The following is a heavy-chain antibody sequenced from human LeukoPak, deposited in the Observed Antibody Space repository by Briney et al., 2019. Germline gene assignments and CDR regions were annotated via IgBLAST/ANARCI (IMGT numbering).Heavy chain of an antibody. CDR2: ISSSSSYI. J-gene: IGHJ4*02. CDR1: GFTFSSYS. D-gene: IGHD3-22*01. Sequence: GGSLRLSCAASGFTFSSYSMNWVRQAPGKGLEWVSSISSSSSYIYYADSVKGRFTISRDNSKNTLYLQMNSLRAEDTAVYYCAKDQSTGRDSSGYLLDYWGQGTLVTVSS. V-gene: IGHV3-21*01. CDR3: AKDQSTGRDSSGYLLDY.